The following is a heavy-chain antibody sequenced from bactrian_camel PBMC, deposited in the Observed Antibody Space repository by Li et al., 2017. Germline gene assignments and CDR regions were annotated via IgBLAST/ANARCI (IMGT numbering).Heavy chain of an antibody. CDR3: AADWTPGNSWLGPYAYKS. V-gene: IGHV3S53*01. Sequence: VQLVESGGGSVQLGGSLRLSCAGSDVISSSVCMGWFRQAPGKEREGVAAIDSDGTTRYLDSVKDRFTISLGKAKNILYLQMNDLKPEDTAMYYCAADWTPGNSWLGPYAYKSWGQGTQVTVS. CDR1: DVISSSVC. J-gene: IGHJ6*01. CDR2: IDSDGTT. D-gene: IGHD6*01.